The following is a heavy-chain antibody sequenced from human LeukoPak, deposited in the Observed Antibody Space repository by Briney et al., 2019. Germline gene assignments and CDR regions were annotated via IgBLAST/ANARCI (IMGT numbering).Heavy chain of an antibody. Sequence: GGSLRLSCAASGFTFSSYAMNWVRQSLGKGLVGGAVMSYDGFNKYYADSVKGRFTISRDNSKNTLYLQMNSLRAEDTAVYYCAKTKGYSYGYYFDYWGQGTLVTVSS. D-gene: IGHD5-18*01. V-gene: IGHV3-30*18. CDR1: GFTFSSYA. CDR3: AKTKGYSYGYYFDY. CDR2: MSYDGFNK. J-gene: IGHJ4*02.